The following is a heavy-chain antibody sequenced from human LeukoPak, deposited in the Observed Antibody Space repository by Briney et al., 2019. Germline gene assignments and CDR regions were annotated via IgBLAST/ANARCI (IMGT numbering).Heavy chain of an antibody. CDR2: IGSSSSYI. V-gene: IGHV3-21*01. CDR3: APVVGARPGY. Sequence: PGGSLRLSCAASGFTFSSYSMNRVRQAPGKGLEWVSSIGSSSSYIYYADSVKGRFTISRDNAKNSLYLQMNSLRAEDTAVYYCAPVVGARPGYWGQGTLVTVSS. CDR1: GFTFSSYS. J-gene: IGHJ4*02. D-gene: IGHD1-26*01.